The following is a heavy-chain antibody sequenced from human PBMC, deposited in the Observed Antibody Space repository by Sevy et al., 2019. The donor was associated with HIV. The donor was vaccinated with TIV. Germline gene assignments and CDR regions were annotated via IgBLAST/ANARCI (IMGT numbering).Heavy chain of an antibody. Sequence: GESLKISCKGSGYSFTSYWIGWVRPMPGKGLEWMGIIYPGDSDTRYSPSFQGQVTISADKSISTAYLQCSSLEASDTAMYYCARTGWCSSTSGYKTAVYYYYGMDVWGQGTTVTISS. CDR1: GYSFTSYW. D-gene: IGHD2-2*02. J-gene: IGHJ6*02. V-gene: IGHV5-51*01. CDR3: ARTGWCSSTSGYKTAVYYYYGMDV. CDR2: IYPGDSDT.